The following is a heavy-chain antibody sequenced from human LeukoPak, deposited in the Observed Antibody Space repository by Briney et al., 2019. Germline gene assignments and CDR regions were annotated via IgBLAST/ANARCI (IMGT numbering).Heavy chain of an antibody. D-gene: IGHD3-22*01. J-gene: IGHJ4*02. V-gene: IGHV1-2*02. CDR1: GYTFTGYY. Sequence: ASVKVSCKASGYTFTGYYVHWVRQAPGQGLEWMGWINPNSGGINYAQKFQGRVTMTRDTSISTAYMELSRLRSDDTAVYYCARDKVNSEYYYDSSGYYLHDYWGQGTLVTVSS. CDR3: ARDKVNSEYYYDSSGYYLHDY. CDR2: INPNSGGI.